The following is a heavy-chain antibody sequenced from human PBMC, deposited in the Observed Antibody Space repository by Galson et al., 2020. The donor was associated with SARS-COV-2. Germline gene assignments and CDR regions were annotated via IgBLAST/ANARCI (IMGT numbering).Heavy chain of an antibody. CDR1: GFTFSSYN. CDR3: SRRLSSSWPFSDF. J-gene: IGHJ4*02. D-gene: IGHD6-13*01. Sequence: GESLKISCAASGFTFSSYNMNWVRQAPGKGLEWVSFITSSSTTYYADYVKGRFTISSDNAKNSLYLQMSGLRDDDTALYYCSRRLSSSWPFSDFWGQGALVTVSS. V-gene: IGHV3-48*02. CDR2: ITSSSTT.